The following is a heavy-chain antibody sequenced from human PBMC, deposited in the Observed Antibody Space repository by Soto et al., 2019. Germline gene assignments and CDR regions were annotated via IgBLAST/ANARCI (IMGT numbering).Heavy chain of an antibody. V-gene: IGHV1-8*01. CDR2: MNPNSGNT. CDR3: ARGYSGYFDWLLSKYYLDY. J-gene: IGHJ4*02. Sequence: ASVKVSCKASGYTFTSYDINWVRQATGQGLEWMGWMNPNSGNTGYAQKFQGRVTMTRNTSISTAYMELSSLRSEDTAVYYCARGYSGYFDWLLSKYYLDYWGQGTLVTFSS. CDR1: GYTFTSYD. D-gene: IGHD3-9*01.